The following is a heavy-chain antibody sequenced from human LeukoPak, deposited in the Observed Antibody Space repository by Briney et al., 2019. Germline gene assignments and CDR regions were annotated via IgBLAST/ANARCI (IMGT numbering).Heavy chain of an antibody. CDR3: ARLDSYADDAFDI. CDR1: GVSISTYF. CDR2: IADSGST. V-gene: IGHV4-59*01. D-gene: IGHD5-18*01. J-gene: IGHJ3*02. Sequence: PSETLSHTCSVSGVSISTYFWSWTRQAPGKGLEWIGYIADSGSTNYNPSLKSRVSISVDTSKNQISLKLSSVTAADTAVYYCARLDSYADDAFDISGHGKMFTVSS.